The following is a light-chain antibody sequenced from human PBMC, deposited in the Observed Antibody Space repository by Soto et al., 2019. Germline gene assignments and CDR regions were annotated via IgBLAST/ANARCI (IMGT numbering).Light chain of an antibody. V-gene: IGKV3D-11*03. CDR1: QYINTR. CDR3: QQYDNSPIT. Sequence: EIVLTQSPATLSSFPGDRATLSCRASQYINTRLAWYQHRPAQSPRLLIYQTSLRAAGIPARFSASGSGTDFTLTISDVQPEDFAVYYCQQYDNSPITFGQGTRLEIK. CDR2: QTS. J-gene: IGKJ5*01.